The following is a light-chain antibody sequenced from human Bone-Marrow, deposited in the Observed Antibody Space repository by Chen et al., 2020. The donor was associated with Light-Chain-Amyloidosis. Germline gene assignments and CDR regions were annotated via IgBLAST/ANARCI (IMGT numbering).Light chain of an antibody. CDR2: DAS. V-gene: IGLV3-21*02. CDR1: NIGSTS. CDR3: QVWDRSSDRPV. J-gene: IGLJ3*02. Sequence: SYVLTQPSSVSVAPGQTATIACGANNIGSTSVHWYQQTPGQAPLLVVYDASDRPSGIPERLSGSNSGNTATLTISRVEAGDEADYYCQVWDRSSDRPVFGGGTKLTVL.